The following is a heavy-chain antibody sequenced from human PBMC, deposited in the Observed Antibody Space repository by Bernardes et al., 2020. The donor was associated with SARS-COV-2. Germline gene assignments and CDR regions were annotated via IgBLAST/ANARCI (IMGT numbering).Heavy chain of an antibody. CDR2: ISSSGDTI. V-gene: IGHV3-48*03. CDR3: ATWSYLYDSSAYQSPHSYVTFFDV. J-gene: IGHJ2*01. Sequence: GGSLRLSCAVSGFSFTTSEMNWVRPAPGKGLEWVSYISSSGDTIYYADSVKGRFTISRDNAKNSLYLQMTSLRAEHTAVYYCATWSYLYDSSAYQSPHSYVTFFDVWGRGTLVTVSS. CDR1: GFSFTTSE. D-gene: IGHD3-22*01.